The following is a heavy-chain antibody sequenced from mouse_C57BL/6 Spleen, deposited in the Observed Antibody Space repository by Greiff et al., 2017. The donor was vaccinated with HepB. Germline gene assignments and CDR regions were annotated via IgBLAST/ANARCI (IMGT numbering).Heavy chain of an antibody. D-gene: IGHD2-4*01. CDR3: AKYDYDGPYYYAMDY. J-gene: IGHJ4*01. Sequence: VQLQQSGPGLVQPSQSLSITCTVSGFSLTSYGVHWVRQSPGKGLEWLGVIWRGGSTDYNAAFVSRLSITKDNSKSQVFFKMNSLQADDTAIYYCAKYDYDGPYYYAMDYWGQGTSVTVSS. CDR1: GFSLTSYG. V-gene: IGHV2-5*01. CDR2: IWRGGST.